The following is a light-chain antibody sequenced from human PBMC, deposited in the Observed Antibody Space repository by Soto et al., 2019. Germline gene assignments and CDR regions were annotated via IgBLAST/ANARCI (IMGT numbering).Light chain of an antibody. J-gene: IGKJ1*01. CDR2: GAS. V-gene: IGKV3-20*01. CDR1: QSVSSSY. Sequence: EIVFTQSPGTLSFSPREKATLSCRAIQSVSSSYLAWYQQKPGQAPRLLIYGASSRATGIPDRFSGSGSGTDFTLTISRLEPEDFAVYYCQQYGSSPRTFGQGTKVDIK. CDR3: QQYGSSPRT.